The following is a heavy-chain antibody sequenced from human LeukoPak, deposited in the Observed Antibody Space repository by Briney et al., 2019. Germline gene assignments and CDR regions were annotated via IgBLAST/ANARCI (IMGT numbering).Heavy chain of an antibody. D-gene: IGHD2-8*02. V-gene: IGHV3-48*03. J-gene: IGHJ5*02. CDR3: ARGRGAGGPNWFDP. Sequence: PGGSLRLSCAASGFTFSTYEMNWVRQAPGKGLEWVSHIGNGGDTIYYADSVKGRFTISRDNAKNSLYLQMNSLRVEDTAVYYCARGRGAGGPNWFDPWGPGTLVTVSS. CDR1: GFTFSTYE. CDR2: IGNGGDTI.